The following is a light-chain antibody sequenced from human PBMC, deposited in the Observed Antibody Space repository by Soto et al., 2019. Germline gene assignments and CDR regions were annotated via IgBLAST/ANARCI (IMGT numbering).Light chain of an antibody. CDR3: EQANSHPIT. V-gene: IGKV1D-12*01. CDR1: QGISSW. J-gene: IGKJ5*01. CDR2: AAS. Sequence: DIQMTQSPSSLSASLGDRVTITCRASQGISSWLGWYQQKPGKAPKLLIYAASSLQSGVPSRFSGSGSGKDFTLTISSLQPEDFPTYYCEQANSHPITFGQGNRLDIX.